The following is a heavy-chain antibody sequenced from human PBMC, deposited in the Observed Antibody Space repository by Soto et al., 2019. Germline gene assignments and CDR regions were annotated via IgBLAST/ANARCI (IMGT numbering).Heavy chain of an antibody. Sequence: SETLSLTCAVSGYPISSGYFWGWIRQPPGKGLEWIGSIYHSGSTYYNPSLKSRVTISVDTSKNQFSLKLSSVTAADTAVYYCAREMESSGYYLDFDYWGQGTLVTVSS. CDR2: IYHSGST. CDR3: AREMESSGYYLDFDY. J-gene: IGHJ4*02. V-gene: IGHV4-38-2*02. CDR1: GYPISSGYF. D-gene: IGHD3-22*01.